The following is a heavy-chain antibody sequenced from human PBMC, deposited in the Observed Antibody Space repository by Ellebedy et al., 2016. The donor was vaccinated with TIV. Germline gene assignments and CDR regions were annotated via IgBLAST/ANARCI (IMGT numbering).Heavy chain of an antibody. CDR1: GFTFSSYA. Sequence: GESLKISCVASGFTFSSYAMSWVRQAPGKGLDWVSVISGSGGDTSYTDSVKGRFTISRDNAKNTLYLQMHSLRAEDTAVYYCAKSHDSSGYPYVDAFDIWGQGTVVTASS. D-gene: IGHD3-22*01. V-gene: IGHV3-23*01. CDR2: ISGSGGDT. CDR3: AKSHDSSGYPYVDAFDI. J-gene: IGHJ3*02.